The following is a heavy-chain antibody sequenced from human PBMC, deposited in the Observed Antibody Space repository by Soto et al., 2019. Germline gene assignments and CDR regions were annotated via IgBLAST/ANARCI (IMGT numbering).Heavy chain of an antibody. CDR2: IYHSGST. CDR3: ASVRGGYYYAMDV. D-gene: IGHD3-10*02. V-gene: IGHV4-4*02. J-gene: IGHJ6*02. CDR1: GGSISSSNW. Sequence: QVQLQESGPGLVKPSGTLSLTCAVSGGSISSSNWWSWVRQPPGKGLEWIGEIYHSGSTNYNPSLKSTATXSXAXXKNQVSLKLSSVTAADTAVYYGASVRGGYYYAMDVWGQGTTVTVSS.